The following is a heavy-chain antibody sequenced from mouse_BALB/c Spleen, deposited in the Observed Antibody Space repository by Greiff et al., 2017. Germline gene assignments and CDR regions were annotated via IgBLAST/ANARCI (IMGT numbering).Heavy chain of an antibody. CDR1: GYTFSSYW. J-gene: IGHJ1*01. V-gene: IGHV1-9*01. CDR3: ARSGYYGSSLVFDV. D-gene: IGHD1-1*01. Sequence: QVHVKQSGAELMKPGASVKISCKATGYTFSSYWIEWVKQRPGHGLEWIGEILPGSGSTNYNEKFKGKATFTADTSSNTAYMQLSSLTSEDSAVYYCARSGYYGSSLVFDVWGAGTTVTVSS. CDR2: ILPGSGST.